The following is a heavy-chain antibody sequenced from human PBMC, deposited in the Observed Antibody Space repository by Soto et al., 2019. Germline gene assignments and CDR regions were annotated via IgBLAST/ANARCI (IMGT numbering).Heavy chain of an antibody. Sequence: PGGSLRLSCAASGFTFSSYAMSWVRQAPGNGLEWVSAISGSGGSTYYADSVKGRFTISRDNSKNTLYLQMNSLRAEDTAVYYCAKDLEDAGHYDILLGTGAIDYWGQGTLVTVSS. CDR1: GFTFSSYA. CDR2: ISGSGGST. V-gene: IGHV3-23*01. J-gene: IGHJ4*02. D-gene: IGHD3-9*01. CDR3: AKDLEDAGHYDILLGTGAIDY.